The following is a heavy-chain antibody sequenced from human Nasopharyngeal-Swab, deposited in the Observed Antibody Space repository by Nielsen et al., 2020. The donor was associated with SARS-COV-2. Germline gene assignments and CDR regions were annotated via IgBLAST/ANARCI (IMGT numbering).Heavy chain of an antibody. D-gene: IGHD6-13*01. CDR1: GYTFTSYA. Sequence: ASVQVSCKASGYTFTSYAMNWVRQAPGQGLEWMGWVNTNTGNPTYAQGFTGRFVFSLDTSVSTAYLQISSLKAEDTAVYYCASSQQQLGSYYYYYMDVWGKGTTVTVSS. CDR3: ASSQQQLGSYYYYYMDV. J-gene: IGHJ6*03. V-gene: IGHV7-4-1*02. CDR2: VNTNTGNP.